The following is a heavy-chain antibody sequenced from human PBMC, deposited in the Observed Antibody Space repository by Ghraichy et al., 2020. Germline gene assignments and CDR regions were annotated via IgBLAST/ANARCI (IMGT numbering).Heavy chain of an antibody. Sequence: LSLTCAVSGYSISSGYYWGWIRQPPGKGLEWIGSIYHSGSTYYNPSLKSRVTISVDTSKNQFSLKLSSVTAADTAVYYCGLQAVAGTLWFDPWGQGTLVTVSS. CDR1: GYSISSGYY. D-gene: IGHD6-19*01. J-gene: IGHJ5*02. V-gene: IGHV4-38-2*01. CDR3: GLQAVAGTLWFDP. CDR2: IYHSGST.